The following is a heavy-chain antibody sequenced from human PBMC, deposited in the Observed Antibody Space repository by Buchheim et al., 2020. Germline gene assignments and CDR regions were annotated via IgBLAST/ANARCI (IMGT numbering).Heavy chain of an antibody. V-gene: IGHV3-23*01. CDR3: AKDPYPGIAVAGTTADY. CDR2: ISGSGGST. D-gene: IGHD6-19*01. J-gene: IGHJ4*02. CDR1: GFTFSSYA. Sequence: EVQLLESGGGLVQPGGSLRLSCAASGFTFSSYAMSWVRQAPGKGLEWVSAISGSGGSTFYADSVKGRFTIYRDNSKNTLYLQMNSLRAEDTAVYYCAKDPYPGIAVAGTTADYWGQGTL.